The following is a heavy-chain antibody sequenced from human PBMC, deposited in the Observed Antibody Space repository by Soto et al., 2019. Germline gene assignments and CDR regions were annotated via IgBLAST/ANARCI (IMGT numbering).Heavy chain of an antibody. CDR3: AKGAGDGSASAIDS. CDR2: LNWNSATI. D-gene: IGHD6-6*01. J-gene: IGHJ4*02. CDR1: GFTFDDYA. V-gene: IGHV3-9*01. Sequence: EVQLVESGGGLVQPGTSLRLSCAASGFTFDDYAMYWVRQPPGGGLEWVAGLNWNSATIGYADSVKDRFIVSRDNAENSLSLQMSSLRADDTALYYCAKGAGDGSASAIDSWGQGTLVTVSS.